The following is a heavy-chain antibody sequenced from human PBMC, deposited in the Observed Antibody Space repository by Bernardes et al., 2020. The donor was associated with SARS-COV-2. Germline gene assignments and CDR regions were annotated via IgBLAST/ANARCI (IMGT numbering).Heavy chain of an antibody. CDR3: AKDWPDSGSYNYYGMDV. D-gene: IGHD1-26*01. J-gene: IGHJ6*02. CDR1: GFTFSSYA. V-gene: IGHV3-23*01. CDR2: ISGSGGST. Sequence: GGSLRLSCAASGFTFSSYAMSWVRQAPGKGLEWVSAISGSGGSTYYADSVKGRFTISRDNSKNTLYLQMNSLRAEDTAVYYCAKDWPDSGSYNYYGMDVWGQGTTVTVSS.